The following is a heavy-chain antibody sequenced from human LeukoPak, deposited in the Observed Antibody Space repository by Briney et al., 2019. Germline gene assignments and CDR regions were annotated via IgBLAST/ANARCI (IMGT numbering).Heavy chain of an antibody. J-gene: IGHJ4*02. CDR3: AKDRRLPWDYFDS. Sequence: GGSLRLSCAASGFIFSSYAMSWFRQAPGRGLEWVSAIDGSGGRPYYADSVKGRFTISRDNSKNTLYLQMHSLRAEDTAIYYCAKDRRLPWDYFDSWGQGTQVTVSS. V-gene: IGHV3-23*01. CDR1: GFIFSSYA. CDR2: IDGSGGRP. D-gene: IGHD5-12*01.